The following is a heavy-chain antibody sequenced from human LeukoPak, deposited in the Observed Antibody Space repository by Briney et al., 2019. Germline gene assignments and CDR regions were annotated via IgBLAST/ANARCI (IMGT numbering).Heavy chain of an antibody. J-gene: IGHJ4*02. D-gene: IGHD3-22*01. V-gene: IGHV1-18*01. CDR3: ARDTYYYDSSGYFDY. Sequence: GASVKVSCKASGYTFTTYGISWVRQAPGQGLEWMGWISAYNGNTNYAQKLQGRVTMTTDTSTSTAYMELRSLRSDDTAVYYCARDTYYYDSSGYFDYWGQGTLVTVSS. CDR1: GYTFTTYG. CDR2: ISAYNGNT.